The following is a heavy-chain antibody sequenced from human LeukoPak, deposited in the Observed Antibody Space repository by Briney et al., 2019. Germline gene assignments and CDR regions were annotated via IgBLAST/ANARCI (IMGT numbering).Heavy chain of an antibody. J-gene: IGHJ5*02. CDR1: GYTFTSYD. V-gene: IGHV1-8*01. CDR3: ARSPVGGANSWFDP. Sequence: GASVKVSCKASGYTFTSYDINWVRQATGQGLEWMGWMNPNSGNTGYAQKFQGRVTMTRNTSISTAYMELSSLRSEDTAVYYCARSPVGGANSWFDPWGQGTLVTVSS. D-gene: IGHD3-16*01. CDR2: MNPNSGNT.